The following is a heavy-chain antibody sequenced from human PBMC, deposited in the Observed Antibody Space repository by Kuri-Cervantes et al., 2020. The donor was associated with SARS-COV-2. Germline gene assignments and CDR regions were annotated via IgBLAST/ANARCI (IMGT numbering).Heavy chain of an antibody. CDR3: ARAAEYYFDY. V-gene: IGHV4-34*01. CDR2: INHSGST. J-gene: IGHJ4*02. Sequence: SETLSLTCAVYGGSFSGYYWSWIRQPPGKGLEWIREINHSGSTNYNPSLKSRVTISVGTSKNQFSLKLSSVTAADTAVYYCARAAEYYFDYWGQGTLVTVSS. CDR1: GGSFSGYY.